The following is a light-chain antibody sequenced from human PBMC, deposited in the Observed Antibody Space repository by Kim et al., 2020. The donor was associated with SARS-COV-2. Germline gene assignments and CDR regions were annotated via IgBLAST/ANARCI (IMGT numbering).Light chain of an antibody. CDR1: SSDVGGYTS. Sequence: GPPITISCTGTSSDVGGYTSVSWYQHHPGKAPKLLIFDVSNRPSGVSNRFSGSKSGNTASLTISGLQAEDEADYYCMSYRSSSTYVFGSGTKVTVL. CDR2: DVS. J-gene: IGLJ1*01. CDR3: MSYRSSSTYV. V-gene: IGLV2-14*03.